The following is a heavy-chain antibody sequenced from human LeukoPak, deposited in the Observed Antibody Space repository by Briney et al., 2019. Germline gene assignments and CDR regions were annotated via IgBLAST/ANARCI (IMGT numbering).Heavy chain of an antibody. Sequence: GGSLRLSCAASGFTFSSYAMHWVRQTPGKGLEWAALISYDGTNEYYADSVKGRFTISRDNPKSTLYLQMNNLRAEDTAFYYCGRWGDWGQGTLVTVSS. CDR3: GRWGD. CDR1: GFTFSSYA. D-gene: IGHD3-16*01. J-gene: IGHJ4*02. CDR2: ISYDGTNE. V-gene: IGHV3-30*03.